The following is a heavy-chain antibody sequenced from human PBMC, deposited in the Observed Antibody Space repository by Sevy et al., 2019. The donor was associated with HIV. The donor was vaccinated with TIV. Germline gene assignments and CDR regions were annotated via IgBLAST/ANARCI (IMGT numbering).Heavy chain of an antibody. V-gene: IGHV1-69*13. CDR2: IIPIFGTA. Sequence: ASVKVSCKASGGTFSSYAISWVRQAPGQGLEWMGGIIPIFGTANYAQMFQGRVTITADESTSTAYMELSSLRSEDTAVYYCASHCTGGVCLVDYYYGMDVWGQGTTVTVSS. D-gene: IGHD2-8*02. CDR3: ASHCTGGVCLVDYYYGMDV. J-gene: IGHJ6*02. CDR1: GGTFSSYA.